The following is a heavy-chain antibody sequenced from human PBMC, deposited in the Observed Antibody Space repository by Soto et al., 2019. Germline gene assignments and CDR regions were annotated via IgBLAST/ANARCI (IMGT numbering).Heavy chain of an antibody. D-gene: IGHD1-26*01. V-gene: IGHV4-59*01. Sequence: SETLSLTCTVSGGSISNYYWSWIRQPPGKGLEWIGYIYYSGGTNYNPSLKTRVTISVDTSKNRFSLKLSSVTAADTAVYYCARDRGSYWGDAFDIWGQGTMVTVSS. J-gene: IGHJ3*02. CDR2: IYYSGGT. CDR1: GGSISNYY. CDR3: ARDRGSYWGDAFDI.